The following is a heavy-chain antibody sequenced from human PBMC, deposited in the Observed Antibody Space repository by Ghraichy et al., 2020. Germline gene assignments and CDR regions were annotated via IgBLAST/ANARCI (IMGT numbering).Heavy chain of an antibody. CDR2: ISGSGGST. D-gene: IGHD3-22*01. V-gene: IGHV3-23*01. CDR1: GFTFSTYG. CDR3: AKHFGSSGYSAAEYFPH. J-gene: IGHJ1*01. Sequence: ETLSLTCAASGFTFSTYGTSWVRQAPGKGLEWVSGISGSGGSTYYADSVKGRFTISRDNSKNTLYLQMNSLRAEDTAVYYCAKHFGSSGYSAAEYFPHWGQGTLVTVSS.